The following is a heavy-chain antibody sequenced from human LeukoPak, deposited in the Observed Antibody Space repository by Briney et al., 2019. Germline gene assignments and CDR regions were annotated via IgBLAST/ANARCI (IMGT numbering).Heavy chain of an antibody. CDR2: VSYDGSNK. J-gene: IGHJ4*02. D-gene: IGHD3-10*01. CDR1: GFTFSSYA. V-gene: IGHV3-30-3*01. Sequence: GGSLRLSCAASGFTFSSYAMHWVRQAPGKGLEWVAVVSYDGSNKYYADSVKGRFTISRDNSKNTLYLQMNSLRAEDTAVYHCARGLTELSGTYYFDYWGQGTLVTVSS. CDR3: ARGLTELSGTYYFDY.